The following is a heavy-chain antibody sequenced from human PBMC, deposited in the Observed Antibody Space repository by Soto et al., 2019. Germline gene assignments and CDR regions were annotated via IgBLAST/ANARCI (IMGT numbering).Heavy chain of an antibody. Sequence: SETLSLTCTVSGGSISSSSYYWGWIRQPPGKGLEWIGSIYYSGSTYYNPSLKSRVTISVDTSKNQFSLKLSSVTAADTAVYYCARPRSSGWFDYWGQGTLVTVSS. V-gene: IGHV4-39*01. CDR2: IYYSGST. CDR1: GGSISSSSYY. J-gene: IGHJ4*02. D-gene: IGHD6-19*01. CDR3: ARPRSSGWFDY.